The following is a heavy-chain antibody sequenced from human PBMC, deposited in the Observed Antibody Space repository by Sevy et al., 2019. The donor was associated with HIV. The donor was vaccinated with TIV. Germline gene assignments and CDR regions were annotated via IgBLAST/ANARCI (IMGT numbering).Heavy chain of an antibody. CDR3: AIDHRRDGMIVVPFEK. J-gene: IGHJ4*02. V-gene: IGHV3-15*01. D-gene: IGHD3-22*01. CDR1: GLSFSNAW. Sequence: GGSLRLSCAASGLSFSNAWMAWVRQAPGKGLEWVGRIRSETGGGTTDFAAFAKGKCTISRDDPKNTLYLQMNSLKTEDTAVYYCAIDHRRDGMIVVPFEKWGLGTLVTVSS. CDR2: IRSETGGGTT.